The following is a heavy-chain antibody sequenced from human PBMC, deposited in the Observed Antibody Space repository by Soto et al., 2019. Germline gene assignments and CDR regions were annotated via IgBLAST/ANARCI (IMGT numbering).Heavy chain of an antibody. Sequence: ASVKVSCKASGYTFTSYGISWVRQAPGQGLEWMGWISAYNGNTNYAQKLQGRVTMTTDTSTSTAYMELRSLRSDDTAVYYCARGHIVVVVAATLSPTNYYGMDVWGQGTTVTVSS. CDR1: GYTFTSYG. D-gene: IGHD2-15*01. CDR2: ISAYNGNT. J-gene: IGHJ6*02. V-gene: IGHV1-18*01. CDR3: ARGHIVVVVAATLSPTNYYGMDV.